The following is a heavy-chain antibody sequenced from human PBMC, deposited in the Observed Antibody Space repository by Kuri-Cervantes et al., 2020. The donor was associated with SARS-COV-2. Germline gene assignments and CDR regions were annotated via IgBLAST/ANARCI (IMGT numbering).Heavy chain of an antibody. Sequence: GGSLRLSCAASGFTFSAYAMSWVRQAPGRGLEWVSDISDSGINTYYPDSVRGWFTISGDNSKNMLYLQMHSLRVEDTAVYYCAKTRPSGGYWGQGTLVTVSS. CDR1: GFTFSAYA. D-gene: IGHD4-23*01. J-gene: IGHJ4*02. CDR2: ISDSGINT. CDR3: AKTRPSGGY. V-gene: IGHV3-23*01.